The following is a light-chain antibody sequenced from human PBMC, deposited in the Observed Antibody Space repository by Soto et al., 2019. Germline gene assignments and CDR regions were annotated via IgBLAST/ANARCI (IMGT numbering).Light chain of an antibody. CDR1: QSVSSSY. J-gene: IGKJ1*01. V-gene: IGKV3-20*01. CDR2: DAS. Sequence: EIVMTQSPATLSLSPGERATLSCRASQSVSSSYLAWYQQKPGQAPRLLIYDASDRATGIPARFSGSGSGTDFTLTISSLEPEDFAVYYCQQYGSSGTFGQGTKVDI. CDR3: QQYGSSGT.